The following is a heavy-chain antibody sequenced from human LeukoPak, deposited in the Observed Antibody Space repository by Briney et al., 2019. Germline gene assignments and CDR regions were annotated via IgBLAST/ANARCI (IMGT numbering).Heavy chain of an antibody. V-gene: IGHV1-2*02. Sequence: GASVKVSCKASGYTFTDYYMHWVRQPPGQGLEWMGWINPNSGATNYAQKFQGSVTMTKDTSISTGYMELSRLRSDDTAVYYCARIRGGNNYHFDYWGQGTLVTVSS. J-gene: IGHJ4*02. D-gene: IGHD1-26*01. CDR1: GYTFTDYY. CDR3: ARIRGGNNYHFDY. CDR2: INPNSGAT.